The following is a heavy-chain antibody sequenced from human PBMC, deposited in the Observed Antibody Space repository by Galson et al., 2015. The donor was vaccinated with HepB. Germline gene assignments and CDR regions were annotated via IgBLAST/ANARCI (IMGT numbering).Heavy chain of an antibody. V-gene: IGHV1-18*01. CDR2: ITPYNGNT. D-gene: IGHD1-7*01. J-gene: IGHJ1*01. CDR1: GYTFSSYS. CDR3: ANFGGWNYRDHVAEYFHH. Sequence: SVKVSCKASGYTFSSYSITWVRQAPGQGLEWMGWITPYNGNTKYAQKLQGRVTMTTDTSTSTAYMELRSLTSDDTAMYYCANFGGWNYRDHVAEYFHHWGQGTLVTVSS.